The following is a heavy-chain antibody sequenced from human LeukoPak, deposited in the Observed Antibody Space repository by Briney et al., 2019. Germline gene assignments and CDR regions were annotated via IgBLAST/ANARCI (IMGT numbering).Heavy chain of an antibody. Sequence: ASVTVSCKSSVYTLTCYYFHWVRQPPPQGLERMGIINTSDGRTSYAHTFHDRVTMTREKSSSTDYMQLSSLRSEDTGVYYCGRVLYDSSGYGYFWSFCFDYWGQGTLVTVSS. J-gene: IGHJ4*02. CDR1: VYTLTCYY. V-gene: IGHV1-46*01. CDR3: GRVLYDSSGYGYFWSFCFDY. CDR2: INTSDGRT. D-gene: IGHD3-22*01.